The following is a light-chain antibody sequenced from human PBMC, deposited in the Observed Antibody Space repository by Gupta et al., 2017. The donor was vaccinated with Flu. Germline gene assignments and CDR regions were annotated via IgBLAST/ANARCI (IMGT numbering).Light chain of an antibody. CDR1: QDITNY. J-gene: IGKJ1*01. CDR2: AAS. CDR3: QKDDSAPWT. V-gene: IGKV1-27*01. Sequence: PSSLSASVGDRVTITCRASQDITNYLAWYQQKPGKVPKLLVYAASFLHSGVPSRFSGSGSGTDFTLTISSLQPEDVATYYCQKDDSAPWTFDRGTKVEIK.